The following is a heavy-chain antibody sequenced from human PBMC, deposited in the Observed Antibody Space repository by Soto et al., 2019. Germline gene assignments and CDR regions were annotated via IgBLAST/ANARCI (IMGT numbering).Heavy chain of an antibody. V-gene: IGHV3-43*02. CDR3: AKDIRITMVRGVIGYFQH. CDR1: GFTFDDYA. D-gene: IGHD3-10*01. Sequence: GGSLRLSCAASGFTFDDYAMHWVRQAPGKGLEWVSLISGDGGSTYYADSVKGRFTISRDNSKNSLYLQMNSLRTEDTALYYGAKDIRITMVRGVIGYFQHWGQGTLVTVSS. CDR2: ISGDGGST. J-gene: IGHJ1*01.